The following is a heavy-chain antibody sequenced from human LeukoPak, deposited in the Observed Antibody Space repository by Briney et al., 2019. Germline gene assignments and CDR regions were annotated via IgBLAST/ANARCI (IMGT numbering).Heavy chain of an antibody. CDR2: MYYSGTS. Sequence: PSETLSLTCTVSGASVSSGSYYWSWIRQPPGKGLEWIGYMYYSGTSNYNPSLKSRVTISVDTSKNQFSLKLSSLTAADTAVYYCARVHYYDSSGYPGAFDIWGQGTMVTVSS. CDR1: GASVSSGSYY. V-gene: IGHV4-61*01. D-gene: IGHD3-22*01. CDR3: ARVHYYDSSGYPGAFDI. J-gene: IGHJ3*02.